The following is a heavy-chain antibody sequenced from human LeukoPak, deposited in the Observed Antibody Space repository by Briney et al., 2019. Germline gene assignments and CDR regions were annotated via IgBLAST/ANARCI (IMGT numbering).Heavy chain of an antibody. J-gene: IGHJ4*02. CDR1: GFTFSSYE. D-gene: IGHD3-9*01. CDR2: ITSSGSTI. Sequence: GGSLRLSCAASGFTFSSYEMNWVRQAPGKGLEWVSYITSSGSTIYYADSVKGRFTISRDNSKNTLYLQMNSLRAEDTAVYYCANVRYFDWYYFDYWGQGALVTVSS. V-gene: IGHV3-48*03. CDR3: ANVRYFDWYYFDY.